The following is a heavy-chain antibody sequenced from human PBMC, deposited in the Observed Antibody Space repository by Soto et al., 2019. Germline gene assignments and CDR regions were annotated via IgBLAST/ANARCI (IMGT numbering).Heavy chain of an antibody. CDR2: IYYSGST. J-gene: IGHJ4*02. V-gene: IGHV4-30-4*01. Sequence: QVQLQESGPGLVKPSQTLSLTCTVSGDSITNGNYYWSWIRQPPGKGLEWISYIYYSGSTYSNPSLNCRLTMSVDTSKNQFSLKLSSVTAADTALYYCARHYYDSSAYHFVGLDYWGQGTLVTVSS. CDR3: ARHYYDSSAYHFVGLDY. D-gene: IGHD3-22*01. CDR1: GDSITNGNYY.